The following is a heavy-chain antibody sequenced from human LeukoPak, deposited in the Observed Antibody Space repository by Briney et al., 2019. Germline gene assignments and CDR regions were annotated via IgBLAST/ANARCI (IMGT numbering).Heavy chain of an antibody. J-gene: IGHJ6*02. CDR3: ARILEAAMSTYAMDV. Sequence: ASVKVSCKASGYTFTRYAMNWLRQAPGQGLEWVGWSSAYNVKKDYAQKFQGRVTMTTETSTTTAYMELRSLRSDDTAVYYCARILEAAMSTYAMDVWGQGTTVTVSS. V-gene: IGHV1-18*01. CDR2: SSAYNVKK. D-gene: IGHD3-16*01. CDR1: GYTFTRYA.